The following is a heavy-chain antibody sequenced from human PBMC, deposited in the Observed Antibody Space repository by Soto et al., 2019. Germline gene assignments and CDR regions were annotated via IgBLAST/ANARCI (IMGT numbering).Heavy chain of an antibody. CDR3: AREIAARL. J-gene: IGHJ6*04. D-gene: IGHD6-6*01. V-gene: IGHV3-7*01. CDR1: GFTFSSYW. Sequence: EVQLVESGGGLVQPGGSLRLSCAASGFTFSSYWMSWFRQAPGKGLEWVANIKQDGSEENYVDSVKGRFTISRDNAKNALYLQMISLSVEDTAVYYCAREIAARLWGKGTTVTVSS. CDR2: IKQDGSEE.